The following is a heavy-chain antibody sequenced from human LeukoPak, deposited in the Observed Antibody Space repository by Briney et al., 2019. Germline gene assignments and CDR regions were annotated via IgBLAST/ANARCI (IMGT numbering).Heavy chain of an antibody. Sequence: GGSLRLSCAASGFTFSSYAMSWVRQAPGKGLEWVSAISGSGGSTYCADSVKGRFTISRDNSKNTLYLQMNSLRAEDTAVYYCAKAGQRAVAGTVSFDYWGQGTLVTVSS. CDR2: ISGSGGST. CDR1: GFTFSSYA. J-gene: IGHJ4*02. CDR3: AKAGQRAVAGTVSFDY. D-gene: IGHD6-19*01. V-gene: IGHV3-23*01.